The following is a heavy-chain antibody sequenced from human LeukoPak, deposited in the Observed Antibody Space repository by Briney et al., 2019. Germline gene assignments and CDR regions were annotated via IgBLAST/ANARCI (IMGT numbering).Heavy chain of an antibody. CDR3: ATSLRIQLWTDDY. V-gene: IGHV3-30*04. CDR2: ISYEESNK. Sequence: GGSLRLSCAASGFTFSSYAMQWVRQAPGKGLEWVAVISYEESNKYYEDSVKGRFTISRDNSKNTLYLQMNNLRAEDTAVYYCATSLRIQLWTDDYWGQGTLVTVSS. CDR1: GFTFSSYA. D-gene: IGHD5-18*01. J-gene: IGHJ4*02.